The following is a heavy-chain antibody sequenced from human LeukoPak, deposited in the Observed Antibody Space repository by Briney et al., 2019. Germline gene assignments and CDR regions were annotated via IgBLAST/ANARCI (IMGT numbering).Heavy chain of an antibody. CDR2: IRSNSRGI. V-gene: IGHV3-21*06. Sequence: GGSLRLSCEVSGFTFSKYGMHWVRQAPGKGLESVSSIRSNSRGINYADSVKGRFTISRDNDKNTVFLEMNSLRAEDTAVYYCARDGASIDHQYYGLDVWGQRNTVNGSS. CDR3: ARDGASIDHQYYGLDV. CDR1: GFTFSKYG. D-gene: IGHD1-14*01. J-gene: IGHJ6*02.